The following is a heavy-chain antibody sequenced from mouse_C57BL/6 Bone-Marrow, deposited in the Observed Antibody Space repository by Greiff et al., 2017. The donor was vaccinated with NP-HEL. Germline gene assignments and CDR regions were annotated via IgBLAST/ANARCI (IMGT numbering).Heavy chain of an antibody. Sequence: EVKVVESGGGLVKPGGSLKLSCAASGFTFSSYAMSWVRQTPEKRLEWVATISDGGSYTYYPDNVKGRFTISRDNAKNNLYLQMSHLKSEDTAMYYCASIYYDYAWFAYWGQGTLVTVSA. CDR1: GFTFSSYA. CDR3: ASIYYDYAWFAY. J-gene: IGHJ3*01. CDR2: ISDGGSYT. V-gene: IGHV5-4*03. D-gene: IGHD2-4*01.